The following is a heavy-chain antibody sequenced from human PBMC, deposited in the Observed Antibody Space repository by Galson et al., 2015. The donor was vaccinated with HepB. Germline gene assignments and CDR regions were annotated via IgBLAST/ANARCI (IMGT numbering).Heavy chain of an antibody. V-gene: IGHV4-59*08. CDR2: IYYSGST. CDR1: GGSFSGYY. CDR3: ARVSPLTFDY. D-gene: IGHD4/OR15-4a*01. J-gene: IGHJ4*02. Sequence: SETLSLTCAVYGGSFSGYYWSWIRQPPGKGLEWIGYIYYSGSTNYNPSLKSRVTISVDTSKNQFSLKLSSVTAADTAVYYCARVSPLTFDYWGQGTLVTVSS.